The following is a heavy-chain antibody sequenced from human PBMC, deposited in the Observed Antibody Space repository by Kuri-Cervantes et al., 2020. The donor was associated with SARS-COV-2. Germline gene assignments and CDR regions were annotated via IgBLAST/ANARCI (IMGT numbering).Heavy chain of an antibody. V-gene: IGHV3-21*01. D-gene: IGHD1-7*01. CDR1: GGSISSSS. CDR2: ISSSSSYI. J-gene: IGHJ3*02. Sequence: ETLSLTCTVSGGSISSSSYYWGWIRQPPGKGLEWVSSISSSSSYIYYADSVKGRFTISRDNSKNTLYLQMNSLRAEDTAVYYCCTPRTTGAFDIWGQGTMVTVSS. CDR3: CTPRTTGAFDI.